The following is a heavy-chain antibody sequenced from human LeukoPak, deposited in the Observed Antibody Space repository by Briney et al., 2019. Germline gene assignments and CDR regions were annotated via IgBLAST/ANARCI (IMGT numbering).Heavy chain of an antibody. V-gene: IGHV1-2*02. CDR1: GYTFTGYF. CDR3: AREGTPGGTNDAFDI. Sequence: ASVKVSCKTSGYTFTGYFIHWVRQAPGQGLEWMGWINPNGGGTNYAQKLQGRVTLTRDTSISTAYMELSSLRSDDTAVYFCAREGTPGGTNDAFDIWGQGTMVTVSS. D-gene: IGHD6-13*01. J-gene: IGHJ3*02. CDR2: INPNGGGT.